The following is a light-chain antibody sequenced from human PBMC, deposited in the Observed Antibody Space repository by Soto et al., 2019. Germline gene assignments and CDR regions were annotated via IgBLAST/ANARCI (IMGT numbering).Light chain of an antibody. CDR2: DVT. Sequence: QSALTQPASVSGSPGQSITISCTGTSSNVGGYNYVSWYQQYLGRAPKLMIYDVTYRPSGVSNRFSGSKSGNTASLTISGLQAEDEADYYCSSYTSSSAYVFGTGTKLTVL. CDR3: SSYTSSSAYV. CDR1: SSNVGGYNY. V-gene: IGLV2-14*03. J-gene: IGLJ1*01.